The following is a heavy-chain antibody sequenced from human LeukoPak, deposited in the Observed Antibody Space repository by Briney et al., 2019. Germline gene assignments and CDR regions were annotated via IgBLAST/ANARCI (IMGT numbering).Heavy chain of an antibody. D-gene: IGHD6-13*01. J-gene: IGHJ6*02. Sequence: ASVKVSCKASGYTFTSYGISWVRQAPGQGLEWMGWISAYNGNTNYAQKLQGRVTMTTDTSTSTAYMELRSLRSEDTAVYYCARGIAAPPYYYYGMDVWGQGTTVTVSS. CDR2: ISAYNGNT. CDR3: ARGIAAPPYYYYGMDV. V-gene: IGHV1-18*01. CDR1: GYTFTSYG.